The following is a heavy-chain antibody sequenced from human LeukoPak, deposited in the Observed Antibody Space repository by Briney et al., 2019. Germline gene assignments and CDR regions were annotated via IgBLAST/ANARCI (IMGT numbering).Heavy chain of an antibody. Sequence: PSETLSLTCAVYGGSFSGYYWSWVRQPPGKGLEWIGEINHSGSTNYNPSLKSRVTISADTSKNQFSLKLSSVTAADTAVYYCARGQSWYSSSSCRFDPWGQGTLVTVSS. CDR2: INHSGST. V-gene: IGHV4-34*01. CDR1: GGSFSGYY. CDR3: ARGQSWYSSSSCRFDP. J-gene: IGHJ5*02. D-gene: IGHD6-13*01.